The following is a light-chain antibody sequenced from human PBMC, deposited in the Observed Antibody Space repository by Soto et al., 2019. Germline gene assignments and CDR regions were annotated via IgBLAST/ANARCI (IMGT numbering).Light chain of an antibody. J-gene: IGLJ2*01. CDR1: NSNIGNNA. CDR3: PACDDSLNGLL. Sequence: QSVLTQPPSVSEAPRQRVTISCFGSNSNIGNNAVNWYQQLPGKAPKLLIYYDDLLPSGVSDGFSGSKSGTSASLAISGLQSEDEADYYCPACDDSLNGLLFGGGTKLTVL. CDR2: YDD. V-gene: IGLV1-36*01.